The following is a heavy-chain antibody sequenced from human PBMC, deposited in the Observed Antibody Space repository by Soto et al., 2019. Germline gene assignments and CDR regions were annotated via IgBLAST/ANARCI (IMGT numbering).Heavy chain of an antibody. V-gene: IGHV4-4*07. CDR3: VRDGTKTLRDWFDS. CDR1: GASISGFY. Sequence: SETLSLTCTVSGASISGFYWSWIRKSAGKGLEWIGRIYATGTTDYNPSLKSRVMMSVDTSKKQFSLKLRSVTAADTAVYYCVRDGTKTLRDWFDSWGQGISVTVSS. J-gene: IGHJ5*01. D-gene: IGHD1-1*01. CDR2: IYATGTT.